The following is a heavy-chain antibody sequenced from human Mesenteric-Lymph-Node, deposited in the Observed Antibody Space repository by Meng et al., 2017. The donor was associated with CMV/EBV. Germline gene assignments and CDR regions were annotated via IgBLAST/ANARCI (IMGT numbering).Heavy chain of an antibody. CDR3: ATSTGPANAPFDP. V-gene: IGHV4-59*01. D-gene: IGHD2-8*02. CDR2: IYHSGST. Sequence: GSLRLSCTVSGGSISSYHWSWIRQPPGKGLEWIGYIYHSGSTNYNPSLKSRVTISIDASKNQFSLKLSSVTAADTAVYYCATSTGPANAPFDPWGQGTLVTVSS. CDR1: GGSISSYH. J-gene: IGHJ5*02.